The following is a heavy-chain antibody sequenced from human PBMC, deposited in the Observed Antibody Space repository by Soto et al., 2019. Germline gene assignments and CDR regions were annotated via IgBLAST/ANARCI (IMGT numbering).Heavy chain of an antibody. CDR2: ISSNGVGT. D-gene: IGHD6-6*01. CDR3: ARRARPDFYYMDV. V-gene: IGHV3-64*01. J-gene: IGHJ6*03. CDR1: GFTLSGYA. Sequence: EVQLAESGGGLAQPGGSLRLSCAASGFTLSGYAMDWVRQAPGKGLEYVSGISSNGVGTYYANSVQGRFTNSRDNSKHTVYLQMGSRRPEDMAVYYCARRARPDFYYMDVWGKGTTVTVSS.